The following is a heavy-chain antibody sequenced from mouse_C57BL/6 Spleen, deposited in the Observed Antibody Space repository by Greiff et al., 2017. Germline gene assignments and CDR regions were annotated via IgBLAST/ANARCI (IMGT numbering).Heavy chain of an antibody. CDR2: INYDGSST. Sequence: EVMLVESEGGLVQPGSSMKLSCTASGFTFSDYYMAWVRQVPEKGLEWVANINYDGSSTYYLDSLKSRFIISRDNAKNILYLQMSSLKSEDTATYYCARDRGWEPDYYAMDYWGQGTSVTVSS. CDR1: GFTFSDYY. V-gene: IGHV5-16*01. CDR3: ARDRGWEPDYYAMDY. D-gene: IGHD4-1*01. J-gene: IGHJ4*01.